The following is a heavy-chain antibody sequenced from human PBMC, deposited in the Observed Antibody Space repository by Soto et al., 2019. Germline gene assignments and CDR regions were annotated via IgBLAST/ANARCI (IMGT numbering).Heavy chain of an antibody. V-gene: IGHV3-11*01. D-gene: IGHD3-10*01. CDR2: IGKTGSDI. CDR1: GFIFSGYY. CDR3: AREFGNRLSYGPVDY. Sequence: QVQLVESGGGLVKPGGSLRLSCAASGFIFSGYYMTCMRQAPGKGLEWVSCIGKTGSDIHYADSVEGRFTISRDNAKSSLYLQMNSLRAEDTAVYYCAREFGNRLSYGPVDYWGQGTLVTVSS. J-gene: IGHJ4*02.